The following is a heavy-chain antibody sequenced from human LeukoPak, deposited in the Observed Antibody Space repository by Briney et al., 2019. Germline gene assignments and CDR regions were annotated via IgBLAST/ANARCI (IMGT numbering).Heavy chain of an antibody. CDR2: IYYSGST. D-gene: IGHD6-13*01. CDR1: GGSISSSSYY. V-gene: IGHV4-39*01. Sequence: SETLSLTCTVSGGSISSSSYYWGWIRQPPGKGLEWIGSIYYSGSTYYNPSLKSRVTISVDTSKNQFSLKLSSVTAADTAVYYCARSRRGSSSWYVYYYYGMDVWGQGTTVTVPS. CDR3: ARSRRGSSSWYVYYYYGMDV. J-gene: IGHJ6*02.